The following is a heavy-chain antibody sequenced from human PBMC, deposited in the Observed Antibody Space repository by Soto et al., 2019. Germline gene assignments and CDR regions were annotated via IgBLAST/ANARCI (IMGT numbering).Heavy chain of an antibody. Sequence: GGSLRLSCAASGFTFSSYSMNWVRQAPGKGLEWVSSISSSSSYIYYADSVKGRFTISRDNAKNSLYLQMNSLRAEDTAVYYCAREPTVLTYYDSSRESWFDPWGQGTLVTVSS. V-gene: IGHV3-21*01. CDR3: AREPTVLTYYDSSRESWFDP. CDR2: ISSSSSYI. CDR1: GFTFSSYS. J-gene: IGHJ5*02. D-gene: IGHD3-9*01.